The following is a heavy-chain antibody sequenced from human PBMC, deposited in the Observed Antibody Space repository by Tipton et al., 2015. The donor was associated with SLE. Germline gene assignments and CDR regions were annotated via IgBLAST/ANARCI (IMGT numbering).Heavy chain of an antibody. D-gene: IGHD2-8*01. J-gene: IGHJ3*01. V-gene: IGHV1-8*02. CDR2: MNPNSGNT. CDR3: VHGDQWAFDV. Sequence: QVQLVQSGAEVKKPGASVRVSCKASTYTFSSYDINWVRQATGQGLEWMGWMNPNSGNTGYAQKFQGRVTMTRNTAVSTAYMELSSLRSEDTAVYYCVHGDQWAFDVWGQGTMVTVSS. CDR1: TYTFSSYD.